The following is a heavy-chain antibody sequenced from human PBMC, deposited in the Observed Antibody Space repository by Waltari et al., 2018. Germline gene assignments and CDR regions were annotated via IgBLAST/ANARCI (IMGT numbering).Heavy chain of an antibody. V-gene: IGHV4-38-2*02. CDR1: GYSISSGYY. J-gene: IGHJ5*02. D-gene: IGHD3-16*02. Sequence: QVQLQESGPGLVKPSETLSLTCAVSGYSISSGYYWGWIRQPPGKGLEWIGSIYHSGSTYYNPSLKSRVTISVDTSKNQFSLKLSSVTAADTAVYYCVREIDPVVLYDYVWGSYRAVGWFDPWGQGTLVTVSS. CDR3: VREIDPVVLYDYVWGSYRAVGWFDP. CDR2: IYHSGST.